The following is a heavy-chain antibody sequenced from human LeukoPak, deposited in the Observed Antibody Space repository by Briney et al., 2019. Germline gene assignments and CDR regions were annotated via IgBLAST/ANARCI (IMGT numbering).Heavy chain of an antibody. CDR1: GFTFSSYG. CDR2: ISYDGSNK. CDR3: AKSVDDGDYVPDY. D-gene: IGHD4-17*01. V-gene: IGHV3-30*18. J-gene: IGHJ4*02. Sequence: HPGRSLRLSCAASGFTFSSYGMHWVRQAPGKGLEWVAVISYDGSNKYYADSVKGRFTISRDNSKNTLYLQMNSLRADDTAVYYCAKSVDDGDYVPDYWGQGTLVTVSS.